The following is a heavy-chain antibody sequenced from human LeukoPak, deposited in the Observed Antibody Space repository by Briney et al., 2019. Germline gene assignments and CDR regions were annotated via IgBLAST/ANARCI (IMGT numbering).Heavy chain of an antibody. J-gene: IGHJ6*03. D-gene: IGHD3-10*01. CDR1: GGSFSDYY. V-gene: IGHV4-34*01. CDR3: ARGDTNYGSGSYLDYYYYHMDV. Sequence: SETRSLTCAVYGGSFSDYYWSWIRQPPGRGLEWIGEINHSGSTNYNPSLKSRVTISVDTSKKQFSLKLNSVTAADTAVYYCARGDTNYGSGSYLDYYYYHMDVWGKGTTVTVSS. CDR2: INHSGST.